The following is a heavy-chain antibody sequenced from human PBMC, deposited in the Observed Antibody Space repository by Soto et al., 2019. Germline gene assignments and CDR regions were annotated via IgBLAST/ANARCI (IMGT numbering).Heavy chain of an antibody. Sequence: SETLSLTCTFSVGSISSGDYYCSWIRQPPGKGLEWIGYIYYSGSTYYNPSLKSRVTISVDTSKNQFSLKLSSVTAADTAVYYCARGPTYYDSSGYVEPWGQGTLVIVSS. CDR3: ARGPTYYDSSGYVEP. CDR1: VGSISSGDYY. CDR2: IYYSGST. D-gene: IGHD3-22*01. J-gene: IGHJ5*02. V-gene: IGHV4-30-4*01.